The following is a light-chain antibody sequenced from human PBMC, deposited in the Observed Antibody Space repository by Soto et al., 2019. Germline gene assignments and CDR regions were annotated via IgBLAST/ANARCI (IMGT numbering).Light chain of an antibody. Sequence: EIVLTQSPGTLSLSLGERATLSCRASQSVTSSFLAWYQQKPGQAPRLLIYGASSRATGIPDRFSGSGSGTDFTLAIIRLEPEDFAVYYCQQYSSSPWTFGQGTQVAIK. CDR1: QSVTSSF. CDR3: QQYSSSPWT. CDR2: GAS. V-gene: IGKV3-20*01. J-gene: IGKJ1*01.